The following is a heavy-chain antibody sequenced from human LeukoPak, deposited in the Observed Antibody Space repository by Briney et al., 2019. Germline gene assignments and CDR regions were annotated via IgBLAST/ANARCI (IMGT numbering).Heavy chain of an antibody. V-gene: IGHV3-33*06. CDR2: IWYDGSNK. CDR1: GLTFSSYG. D-gene: IGHD6-13*01. Sequence: GGSLRRSCSASGLTFSSYGRHWVRQAPGKGLEWVAVIWYDGSNKYYADSVKGRFTISRDNSKNTLYLQMNSLRAEDTAVYYCAKWAAAGPFDYWGQGTLVTVSS. J-gene: IGHJ4*02. CDR3: AKWAAAGPFDY.